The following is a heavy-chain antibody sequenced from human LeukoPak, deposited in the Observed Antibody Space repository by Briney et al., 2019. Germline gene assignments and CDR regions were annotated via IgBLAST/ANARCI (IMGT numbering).Heavy chain of an antibody. V-gene: IGHV3-33*01. J-gene: IGHJ4*02. Sequence: GSLRLSCAASGFPFSSYGMHWVRQAPGKGLEWVARLVYDARSDYANSVKGRFSISRDDSKNTLFLDMSNLRVEDTALYYCARDLSAAFDFWGQGVLVTVSS. CDR3: ARDLSAAFDF. CDR1: GFPFSSYG. D-gene: IGHD6-25*01. CDR2: LVYDARS.